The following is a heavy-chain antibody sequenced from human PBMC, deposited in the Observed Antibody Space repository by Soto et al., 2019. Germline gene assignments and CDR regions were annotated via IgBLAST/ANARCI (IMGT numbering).Heavy chain of an antibody. V-gene: IGHV3-30-3*01. J-gene: IGHJ4*02. CDR2: ISYDGSNK. D-gene: IGHD2-15*01. Sequence: QVKLVESGGGVVQPGRSLRLSCAASGFTFSSYAMHWVRPAPGKGLEWVAVISYDGSNKYYADSVKRRFTISRDNSKNTLYLQMNSLRAEDTAVYYCARDHDVVVVAATLVYWGQGTLVTVSS. CDR3: ARDHDVVVVAATLVY. CDR1: GFTFSSYA.